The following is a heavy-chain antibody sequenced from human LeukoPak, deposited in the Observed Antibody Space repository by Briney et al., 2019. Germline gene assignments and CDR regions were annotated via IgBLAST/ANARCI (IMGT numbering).Heavy chain of an antibody. CDR2: ISAYNGNT. D-gene: IGHD5-12*01. J-gene: IGHJ4*02. CDR3: ARDIGYGTFDY. Sequence: ASVTVSCKSSGYTFTSCGFSWVRQAPGQGLEWMGWISAYNGNTNYAQKLQGRVTMTTDTSTSTAYMELRSLRSDDTAVYYCARDIGYGTFDYWGQGTLVTVSS. CDR1: GYTFTSCG. V-gene: IGHV1-18*04.